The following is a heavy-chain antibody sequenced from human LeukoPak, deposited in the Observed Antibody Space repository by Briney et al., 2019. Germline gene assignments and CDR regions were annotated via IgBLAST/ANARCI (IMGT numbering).Heavy chain of an antibody. J-gene: IGHJ5*02. CDR1: GFSFSSYN. D-gene: IGHD6-19*01. CDR3: ATTIAVAGNWFDP. Sequence: GGSLRLSCAASGFSFSSYNMNWVRQAPGKGLEWLSSITSSGSRIYYADSVKGRFTISRDNAENSLYLQMSSLRAEDTAVYYCATTIAVAGNWFDPWGQGTLVTVSS. V-gene: IGHV3-21*01. CDR2: ITSSGSRI.